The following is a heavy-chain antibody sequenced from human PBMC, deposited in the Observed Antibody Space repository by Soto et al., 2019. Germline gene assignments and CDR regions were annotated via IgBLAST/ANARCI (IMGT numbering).Heavy chain of an antibody. Sequence: QVQLVESGGGVVQPGRSLRLSCAASGFTFSSYGMHWVRQAPGKGLEWVAVISYDGSNKYYADSVKGRFTISRDNSKKSLFLKMNSVSAEDTAVYYCAKDHVGGDFTNWGQGTLVTVSS. V-gene: IGHV3-30*18. CDR3: AKDHVGGDFTN. CDR2: ISYDGSNK. D-gene: IGHD4-17*01. CDR1: GFTFSSYG. J-gene: IGHJ4*02.